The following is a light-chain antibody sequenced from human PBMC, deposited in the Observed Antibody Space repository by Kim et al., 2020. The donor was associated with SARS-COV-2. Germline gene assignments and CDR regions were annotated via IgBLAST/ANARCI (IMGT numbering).Light chain of an antibody. CDR2: EVS. J-gene: IGLJ2*01. Sequence: QSITISCTGTSRDVGNYNLVSWYQQRPGKAPKLIIFEVSKRPSGVSNRFSGSKSGDTASLTISGLQAEDESDYCCCSYAGSNTFVIFGGGTQLTVL. V-gene: IGLV2-23*02. CDR3: CSYAGSNTFVI. CDR1: SRDVGNYNL.